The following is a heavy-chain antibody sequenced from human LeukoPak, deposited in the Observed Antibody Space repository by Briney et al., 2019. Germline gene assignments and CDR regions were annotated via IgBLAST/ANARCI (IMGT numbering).Heavy chain of an antibody. J-gene: IGHJ4*02. V-gene: IGHV4-34*01. CDR3: ARTMVRGGYFDY. CDR2: INHSGST. Sequence: PSETLSLTCAVYGGSFSGYYWSWIRQPPGKGLEWIGEINHSGSTNYNPSLKSRVTISVDPSKNQFSLNLSSVTAADTAVYYCARTMVRGGYFDYWGQGTLVTVSS. CDR1: GGSFSGYY. D-gene: IGHD3-10*01.